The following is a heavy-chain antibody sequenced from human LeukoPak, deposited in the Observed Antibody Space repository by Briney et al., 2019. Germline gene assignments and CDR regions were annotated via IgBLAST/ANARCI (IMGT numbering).Heavy chain of an antibody. CDR1: GGSISSGDYY. D-gene: IGHD3-10*01. CDR3: ARLWFGELFSWFDP. Sequence: PSQTLSLTCTVSGGSISSGDYYWSWIRQPPGKGLEWIGYIYYSGSTYYNPSLKSRVTISVDTSKNQFSLKLSSVTAGDTAVYYCARLWFGELFSWFDPWGQGTLVTVSS. J-gene: IGHJ5*02. V-gene: IGHV4-30-4*01. CDR2: IYYSGST.